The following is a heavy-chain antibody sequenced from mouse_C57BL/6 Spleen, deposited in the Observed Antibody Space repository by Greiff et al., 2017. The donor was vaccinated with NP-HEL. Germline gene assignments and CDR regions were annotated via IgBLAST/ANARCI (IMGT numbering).Heavy chain of an antibody. CDR3: ARAIITTVVYFDY. CDR1: GYTFTSYW. Sequence: VQLQQSGAELVRPGTSVKLSCKASGYTFTSYWMHWVKQRPGQGLEWIGVIDPSDSYTNYNQKFKGKATLTVDTSSSTAYMQLSSLTSEDSAVYYCARAIITTVVYFDYWGQGTTLTVSS. D-gene: IGHD1-1*01. CDR2: IDPSDSYT. J-gene: IGHJ2*01. V-gene: IGHV1-59*01.